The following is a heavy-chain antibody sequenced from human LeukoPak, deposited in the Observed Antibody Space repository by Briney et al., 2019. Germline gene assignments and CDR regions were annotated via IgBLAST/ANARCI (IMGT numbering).Heavy chain of an antibody. CDR2: ISKDGRNK. CDR3: ARESYGNYYFDY. D-gene: IGHD4-11*01. V-gene: IGHV3-30*04. Sequence: GRSLRLPCAASGFTFSLYSMHWVRQAPGKGLEWVAVISKDGRNKNNADSVKGRFTISRDNPKNTLYLQMDSLRAEDTAVYYCARESYGNYYFDYWGQGTLVTVSS. CDR1: GFTFSLYS. J-gene: IGHJ4*02.